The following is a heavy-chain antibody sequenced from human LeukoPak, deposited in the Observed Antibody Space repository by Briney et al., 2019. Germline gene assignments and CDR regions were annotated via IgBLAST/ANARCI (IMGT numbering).Heavy chain of an antibody. CDR2: IKPDGREK. D-gene: IGHD2-2*01. J-gene: IGHJ4*02. CDR1: GFIFSNYW. CDR3: ASQPAVVDLDY. V-gene: IGHV3-7*01. Sequence: PGGSLRLSCAASGFIFSNYWMTWVRQAPGKGLEWVANIKPDGREKSYVDSVKGRFTISRDNAKNSLYLQMNSLRVEDTAVYYCASQPAVVDLDYWGQGTLVTVSS.